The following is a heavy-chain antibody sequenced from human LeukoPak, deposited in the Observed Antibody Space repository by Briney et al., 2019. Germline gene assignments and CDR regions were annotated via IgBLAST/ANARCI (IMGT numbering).Heavy chain of an antibody. J-gene: IGHJ4*02. CDR1: GFTFSGYW. CDR3: ARDKIVGPTTLDY. CDR2: IKQDGYEK. V-gene: IGHV3-7*01. Sequence: GGSLRLSCAASGFTFSGYWMSWVRQTPEKGLEWVTNIKQDGYEKYYVDSVKGRFTISRDNARNSLYLQMNSLRADDTAIYYCARDKIVGPTTLDYWGQGTLVTVSS. D-gene: IGHD1-26*01.